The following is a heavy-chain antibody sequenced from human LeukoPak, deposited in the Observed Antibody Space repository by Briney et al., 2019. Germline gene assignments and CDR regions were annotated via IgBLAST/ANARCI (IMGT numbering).Heavy chain of an antibody. J-gene: IGHJ3*01. V-gene: IGHV3-7*01. CDR1: GFTFNTYW. Sequence: HPGGSLRLSCAASGFTFNTYWISWVRQAPGKGLQWVANIKPDGNERYYVDYVKGRFTISRGNARSSLYLQMNSLRVEDTAIYYCARRQWTAFDFWGQGTMVTVSS. CDR2: IKPDGNER. D-gene: IGHD6-19*01. CDR3: ARRQWTAFDF.